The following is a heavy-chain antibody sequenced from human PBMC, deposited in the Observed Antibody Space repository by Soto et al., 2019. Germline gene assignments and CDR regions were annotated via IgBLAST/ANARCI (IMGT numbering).Heavy chain of an antibody. Sequence: ASVKVSCRASGYTFTDFYMHWVRRAPGQGLEWMGWVNPNTGGTRYSHRFQDRVTMTRDTSINTAYMELSRLTSDDTAVYYCATPTPLRRAMISNIRYKFWGQGT. CDR3: ATPTPLRRAMISNIRYKF. CDR2: VNPNTGGT. V-gene: IGHV1-2*07. D-gene: IGHD3-10*01. J-gene: IGHJ4*02. CDR1: GYTFTDFY.